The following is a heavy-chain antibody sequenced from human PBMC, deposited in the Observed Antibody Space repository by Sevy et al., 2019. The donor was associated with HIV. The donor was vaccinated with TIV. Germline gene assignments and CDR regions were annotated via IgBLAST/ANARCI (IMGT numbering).Heavy chain of an antibody. Sequence: GGSLRLSCAVSGFTFNNAWMNWVRQAPGTGLQWDGLIKSNIDGETTDYAAPVKGRFTISRDDSKNTLYLQMNNLKIEDTAVYYCATAPGYYDSAPFDYWGPGTLVTVSS. J-gene: IGHJ4*02. CDR1: GFTFNNAW. D-gene: IGHD3-22*01. CDR2: IKSNIDGETT. V-gene: IGHV3-15*01. CDR3: ATAPGYYDSAPFDY.